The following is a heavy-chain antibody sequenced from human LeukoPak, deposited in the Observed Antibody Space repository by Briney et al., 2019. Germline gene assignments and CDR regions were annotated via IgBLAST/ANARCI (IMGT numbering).Heavy chain of an antibody. J-gene: IGHJ5*02. V-gene: IGHV1-18*01. Sequence: ASVKVSCKASGYTFTSYGISWVRQAPGQGLEWMGWISAYNGNTNYAQKLQGRVTMTTDTSTSTAYMELRSLRSDDTAVYYCARDLSDIVVVPAADNWFDPWGQGTLVTVSS. D-gene: IGHD2-2*01. CDR3: ARDLSDIVVVPAADNWFDP. CDR1: GYTFTSYG. CDR2: ISAYNGNT.